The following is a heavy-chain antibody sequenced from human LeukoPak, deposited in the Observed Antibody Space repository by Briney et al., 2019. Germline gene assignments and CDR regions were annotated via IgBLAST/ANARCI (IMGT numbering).Heavy chain of an antibody. CDR1: GFTFSSYS. V-gene: IGHV3-48*01. J-gene: IGHJ6*03. Sequence: GGSLRLSCAASGFTFSSYSMNWVRQAPGKGLEWVSYISSSSSTIYYADSVKGRFTISRDNAKNSLYLQMNSLRAEDTAVCYCARDTYDILTGFLGANYYYYMDVWGKGTTVTVSS. CDR2: ISSSSSTI. CDR3: ARDTYDILTGFLGANYYYYMDV. D-gene: IGHD3-9*01.